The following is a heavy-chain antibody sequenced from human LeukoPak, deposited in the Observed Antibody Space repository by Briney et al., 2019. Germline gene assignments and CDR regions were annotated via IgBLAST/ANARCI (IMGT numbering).Heavy chain of an antibody. D-gene: IGHD4-11*01. CDR3: ARELTYSDY. CDR1: GFTFSSYA. J-gene: IGHJ4*02. V-gene: IGHV3-21*01. Sequence: GGSLRLSCAASGFTFSSYAMNSVRQAPGKGLEWVSSISRDSNYIYYADSVKGRFTISRDNAKNSLYLQMNSLRAEDTAVYYCARELTYSDYWGQGTLVTVSS. CDR2: ISRDSNYI.